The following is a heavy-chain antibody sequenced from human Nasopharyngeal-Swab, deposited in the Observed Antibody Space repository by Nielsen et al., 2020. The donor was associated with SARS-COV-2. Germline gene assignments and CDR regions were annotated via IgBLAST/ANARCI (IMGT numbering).Heavy chain of an antibody. CDR2: INPSGGST. CDR3: ARDRWPIVVVPAASDAFDI. Sequence: WVRQAPGQGLEWMGIINPSGGSTSYAQKFQGRVTMTRDTSTSTVYMELSSLRSEDTAVYYCARDRWPIVVVPAASDAFDIWGQGTMVT. D-gene: IGHD2-2*01. J-gene: IGHJ3*02. V-gene: IGHV1-46*01.